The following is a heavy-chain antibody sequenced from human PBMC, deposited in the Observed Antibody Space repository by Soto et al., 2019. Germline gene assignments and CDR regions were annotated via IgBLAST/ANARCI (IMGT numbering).Heavy chain of an antibody. V-gene: IGHV1-18*01. Sequence: QVQLVQSGAEVKKPGASVKVSCKASGYTFTTYGITWVRQAPGQGLEWMGWISGHNGNTNYAQKVQGRVTMTTDTSTTTAYREVRSLRSDDTAVYYCARGAYGEVAFDIWGQGTMVTVSS. CDR2: ISGHNGNT. CDR1: GYTFTTYG. CDR3: ARGAYGEVAFDI. D-gene: IGHD4-17*01. J-gene: IGHJ3*02.